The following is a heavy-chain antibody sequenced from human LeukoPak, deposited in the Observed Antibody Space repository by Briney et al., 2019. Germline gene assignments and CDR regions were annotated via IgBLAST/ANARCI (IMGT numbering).Heavy chain of an antibody. CDR2: INHSGST. CDR3: ARGRGGQLAAY. CDR1: GGSFSGYY. D-gene: IGHD6-6*01. J-gene: IGHJ4*02. V-gene: IGHV4-34*01. Sequence: PSETLSLTCAVSGGSFSGYYWTWIRQPPGKGLEWIGEINHSGSTNYNPSLKSRVTISVDTSKNQFSLKLSSVTAADTAVYYCARGRGGQLAAYWGQGTLVTVSS.